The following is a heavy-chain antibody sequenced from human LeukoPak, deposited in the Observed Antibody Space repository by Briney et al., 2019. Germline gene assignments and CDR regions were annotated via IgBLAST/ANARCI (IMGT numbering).Heavy chain of an antibody. V-gene: IGHV4-39*02. CDR3: ARDEHIDL. CDR1: GGSISSSGHY. D-gene: IGHD1/OR15-1a*01. Sequence: PSETLSLTCTVSGGSISSSGHYWGWIRQPPGKGLEWIGSIYYNGGTYYNPSLMSRVTISVDTSKNQFSLKLSSVTAADTAVYYCARDEHIDLWGRGTLVTVSS. CDR2: IYYNGGT. J-gene: IGHJ2*01.